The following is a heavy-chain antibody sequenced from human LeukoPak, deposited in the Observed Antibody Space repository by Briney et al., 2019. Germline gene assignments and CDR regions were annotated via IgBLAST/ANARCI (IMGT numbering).Heavy chain of an antibody. Sequence: SQTLTLTCSVSGDSIKSGGYSWSWIRQPPGMGLEWIGYIDYSGSTYYNPSLKSRLTISVDTSKNQIALKLTSVTAADTAVYYCARDERVLQYYYDSSGYPGHAGFDPWGQGTLVTVSS. CDR1: GDSIKSGGYS. V-gene: IGHV4-31*03. CDR2: IDYSGST. J-gene: IGHJ5*02. CDR3: ARDERVLQYYYDSSGYPGHAGFDP. D-gene: IGHD3-22*01.